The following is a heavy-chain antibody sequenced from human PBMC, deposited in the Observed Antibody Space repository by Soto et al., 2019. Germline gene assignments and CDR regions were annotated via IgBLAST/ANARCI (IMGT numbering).Heavy chain of an antibody. CDR1: GSSISSGGYS. V-gene: IGHV4-30-2*01. J-gene: IGHJ4*02. Sequence: QLQLQESGSGLVKPSQTLSLTCAVSGSSISSGGYSWSWIRQPPGKGLEWIGYIYHSGSTYYNPSLKSRVTISVDRSKNQFSLKLSSVTAADTAVYYCARGWGGYLDYWGQGTLVTVSS. D-gene: IGHD3-3*01. CDR2: IYHSGST. CDR3: ARGWGGYLDY.